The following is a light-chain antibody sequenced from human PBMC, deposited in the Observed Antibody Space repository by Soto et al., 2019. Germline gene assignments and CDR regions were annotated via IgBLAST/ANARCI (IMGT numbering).Light chain of an antibody. CDR3: QQRRNLPWT. Sequence: EIVLTQSPATLSLSPGEGATLSCRASQSVSRSLAWYQQRPGQAPRLLIYDASNRAPGIPATFSGGGSGTDFTLTISSLEPEDFAVYYCQQRRNLPWTFGQGTKVEIK. V-gene: IGKV3-11*01. CDR1: QSVSRS. J-gene: IGKJ1*01. CDR2: DAS.